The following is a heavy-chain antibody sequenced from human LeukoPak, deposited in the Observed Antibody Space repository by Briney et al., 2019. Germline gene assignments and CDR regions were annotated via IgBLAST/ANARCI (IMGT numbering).Heavy chain of an antibody. J-gene: IGHJ4*02. Sequence: GGSLRLSCAASGFTFSSYAMSWVRQAPGKGLEWVSAISGSGGSTYYADSVKGRFTISRDNSKNTLYLQMNSLRAEDTAVYYCAKSTILGVVITEQYFDYWGQGALVTVSS. V-gene: IGHV3-23*01. CDR1: GFTFSSYA. CDR3: AKSTILGVVITEQYFDY. CDR2: ISGSGGST. D-gene: IGHD3-3*01.